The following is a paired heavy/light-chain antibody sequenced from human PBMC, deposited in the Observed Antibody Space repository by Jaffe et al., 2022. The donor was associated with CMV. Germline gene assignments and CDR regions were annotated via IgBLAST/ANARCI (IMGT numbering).Light chain of an antibody. CDR2: TAS. V-gene: IGKV1-12*02. J-gene: IGKJ1*01. CDR1: EGIGTW. CDR3: LQVGGFPWT. Sequence: DTQMTQSPSSVSASVGDTVTITCRASEGIGTWLAWYQQKPGRAPKLLIYTASKLQSGVSSRFSGSGGGTDFTLTIRSVQSEDFATYFCLQVGGFPWTFGQGTRV.
Heavy chain of an antibody. CDR1: GYSISDYA. CDR2: INPDNGNA. Sequence: QAQLEQSGAEMKKPGASVKLSCKASGYSISDYAIHWMRQAPGQRPEWMGWINPDNGNAKYSHMFQDRVTLTTDRSASTVYMEVNSLRSEDSAVYYCARLVIIPLAALDVWGQGTMVTISS. J-gene: IGHJ3*01. CDR3: ARLVIIPLAALDV. V-gene: IGHV1-3*01. D-gene: IGHD1-26*01.